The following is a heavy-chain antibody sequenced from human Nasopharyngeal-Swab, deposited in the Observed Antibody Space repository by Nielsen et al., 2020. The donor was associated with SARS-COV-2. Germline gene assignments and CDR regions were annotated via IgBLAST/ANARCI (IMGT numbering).Heavy chain of an antibody. CDR3: ARHFYDFWSGYSEAYFDY. CDR2: IYHAGST. Sequence: SETLSLTCTVSGDSISSYYWSWIRQSPGKRLEWIGYIYHAGSTNYNPSLGSRVTMSADTSKNQFSLKMTSVTAADTAVYYCARHFYDFWSGYSEAYFDYWGQGTLVTVSS. CDR1: GDSISSYY. D-gene: IGHD3-3*01. J-gene: IGHJ4*02. V-gene: IGHV4-59*01.